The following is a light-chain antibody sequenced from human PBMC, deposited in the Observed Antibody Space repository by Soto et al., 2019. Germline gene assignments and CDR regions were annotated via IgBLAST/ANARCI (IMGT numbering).Light chain of an antibody. V-gene: IGKV3-20*01. CDR1: QSVTSNS. Sequence: EVVMTQSAATVSVSPGEGATLSCRASQSVTSNSLAWYQQKPGKAPKLLIHGISNRATGVPDRFSGSGSGTDFTLTISRLEPEDFAVYYCQQYTAWPLTFGQGTKVDIK. CDR3: QQYTAWPLT. J-gene: IGKJ1*01. CDR2: GIS.